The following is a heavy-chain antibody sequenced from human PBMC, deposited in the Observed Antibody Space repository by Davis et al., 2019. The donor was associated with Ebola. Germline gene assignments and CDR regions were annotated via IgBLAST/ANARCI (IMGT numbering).Heavy chain of an antibody. CDR3: AKDAGAPVDAMDV. CDR1: GFTFDDYS. V-gene: IGHV3-43*01. D-gene: IGHD3-10*01. J-gene: IGHJ6*02. Sequence: GESLKISCVASGFTFDDYSMHWVRLPPGKGLEWVSLISRDGDTTYYADSVKGRFTSSRDNSKNSLYLQMNSLRPEDSALYYCAKDAGAPVDAMDVWGRGTTVTVSS. CDR2: ISRDGDTT.